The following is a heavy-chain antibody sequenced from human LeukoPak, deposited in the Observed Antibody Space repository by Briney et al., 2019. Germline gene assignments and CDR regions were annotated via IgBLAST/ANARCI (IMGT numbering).Heavy chain of an antibody. V-gene: IGHV4-39*01. CDR3: ARLSPFSDY. J-gene: IGHJ4*02. Sequence: SETLSLTCTASGGSISSSSYYWGWIRQPPGKGLEWIGSIYYSGSTYYNPSLKSRVTISVDTSKNQFSLKLSSVTAADTAVYYCARLSPFSDYWGQGTLVTVSS. CDR2: IYYSGST. CDR1: GGSISSSSYY.